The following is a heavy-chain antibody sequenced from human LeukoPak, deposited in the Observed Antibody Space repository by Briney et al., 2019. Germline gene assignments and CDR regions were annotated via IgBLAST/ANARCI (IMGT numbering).Heavy chain of an antibody. CDR3: ARRGCNKISCYLFAWDF. CDR1: GFIISSYS. V-gene: IGHV3-48*04. J-gene: IGHJ4*02. CDR2: IRNSGGTI. D-gene: IGHD3-22*01. Sequence: GGSLRLSCAASGFIISSYSMNWVRQAPGKGLEWVSYIRNSGGTIYYADSVKGRFTISRDNAKNSLYLQMNSLRAEDTAVYYCARRGCNKISCYLFAWDFWGQGTLVTVSS.